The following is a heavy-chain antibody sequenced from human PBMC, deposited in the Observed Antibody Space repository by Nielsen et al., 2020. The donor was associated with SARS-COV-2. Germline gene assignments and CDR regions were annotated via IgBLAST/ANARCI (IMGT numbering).Heavy chain of an antibody. CDR2: VNDSGST. D-gene: IGHD3-3*01. CDR1: GGAFSGYR. CDR3: ARGNYDFLSGSDISLYGLDV. V-gene: IGHV4-34*01. J-gene: IGHJ6*02. Sequence: SQTLSLTCGVSGGAFSGYRWTWVRQPPGKGLEWRGEVNDSGSTNYKASLSSRVTISGDASKRQVSLKLSSVTAADTALYFCARGNYDFLSGSDISLYGLDVWGQGTTVTVSS.